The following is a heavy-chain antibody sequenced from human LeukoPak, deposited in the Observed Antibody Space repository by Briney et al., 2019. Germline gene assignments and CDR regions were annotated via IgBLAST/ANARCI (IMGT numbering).Heavy chain of an antibody. V-gene: IGHV1-24*01. CDR3: ATDPGETVPAAKGPRGDYCYGMDV. CDR2: FDPEDGET. Sequence: GASVKVSCKVSGYTLTELSMHWVRQAPGKGLEWMGGFDPEDGETIYAQKFQGRVTMTEDTSTDTAYMKLNSLRSDDTAVYYCATDPGETVPAAKGPRGDYCYGMDVWGQGTTVTVSS. J-gene: IGHJ6*02. D-gene: IGHD2-2*01. CDR1: GYTLTELS.